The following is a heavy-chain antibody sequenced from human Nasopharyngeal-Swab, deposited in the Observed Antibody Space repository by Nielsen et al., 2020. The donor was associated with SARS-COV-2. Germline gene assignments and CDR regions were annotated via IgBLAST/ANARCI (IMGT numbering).Heavy chain of an antibody. D-gene: IGHD6-19*01. Sequence: GESLKISCAASGFTFNNYAMSWVRQAPGKGLEWVSAISGSGGSTYYADSVKGRFTISRDNSKNTLYLQMNSLRAEDTAVYYCAKDSGLSGWSGADAFDIWGQGTMFIVSS. CDR3: AKDSGLSGWSGADAFDI. CDR1: GFTFNNYA. CDR2: ISGSGGST. J-gene: IGHJ3*02. V-gene: IGHV3-23*01.